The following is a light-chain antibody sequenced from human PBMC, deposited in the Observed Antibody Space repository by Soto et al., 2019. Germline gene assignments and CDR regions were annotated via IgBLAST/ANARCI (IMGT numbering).Light chain of an antibody. J-gene: IGKJ1*01. Sequence: EIVLTQSPGTLSLSPGERATLSCRASQSVSSSYLAWYQQKPGQSPRLLIYGASSRATGIPDRFSGSGSGTAFTLTISRLEPEDVAVYYCQQYGSSPGTFGQGTKVEIK. CDR3: QQYGSSPGT. CDR2: GAS. CDR1: QSVSSSY. V-gene: IGKV3-20*01.